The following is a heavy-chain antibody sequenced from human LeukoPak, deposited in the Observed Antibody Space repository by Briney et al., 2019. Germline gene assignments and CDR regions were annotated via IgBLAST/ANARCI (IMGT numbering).Heavy chain of an antibody. CDR2: IYYSGST. V-gene: IGHV4-39*01. Sequence: SETLSLTCTVSGGSFTNYYWGWIRQPPGKGLEWIGSIYYSGSTYYNPSLKSRVTISVDTSKNQFSLKLSSVTAADTAVYYCARLRGHLDYWGQGTLVTVSS. CDR3: ARLRGHLDY. J-gene: IGHJ4*02. D-gene: IGHD1-26*01. CDR1: GGSFTNYY.